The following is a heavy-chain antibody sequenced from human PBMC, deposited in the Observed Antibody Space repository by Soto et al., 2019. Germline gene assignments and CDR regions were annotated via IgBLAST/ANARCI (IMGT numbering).Heavy chain of an antibody. CDR1: GFTFSSYG. Sequence: PGGSLRFSCAASGFTFSSYGMHWVRQAPGKELEWVAVIWYDGSNKYYGDSVKGRFTISRDNSKNTLYLQMNSLRAEDTAVYYCARELLPYYYYAMDVWGQGTTVTVSS. D-gene: IGHD2-15*01. CDR2: IWYDGSNK. V-gene: IGHV3-33*01. CDR3: ARELLPYYYYAMDV. J-gene: IGHJ6*02.